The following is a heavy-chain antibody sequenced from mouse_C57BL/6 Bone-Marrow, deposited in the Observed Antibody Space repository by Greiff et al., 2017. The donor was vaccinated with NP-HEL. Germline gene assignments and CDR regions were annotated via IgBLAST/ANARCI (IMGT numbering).Heavy chain of an antibody. CDR3: TRRGLFDV. J-gene: IGHJ1*03. CDR1: GYTFTDYE. V-gene: IGHV1-15*01. Sequence: VQLQQSGAELVRPGASVTLSCKASGYTFTDYEMHWVKQTPVHGLEWIGAIDPETGGTAYNQKFKGKAILTADKSSSTAYMELRSLTSVDSAVYYCTRRGLFDVWGTGTTVTVSS. CDR2: IDPETGGT.